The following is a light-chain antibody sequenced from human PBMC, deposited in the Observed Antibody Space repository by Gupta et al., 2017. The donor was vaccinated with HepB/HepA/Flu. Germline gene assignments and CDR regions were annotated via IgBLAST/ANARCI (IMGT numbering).Light chain of an antibody. Sequence: QSALTQPASVSGSPGQSITISCTGISSDVGGYNFVSWYQQHPGKAPKLMIYDVTNRPSGVSNRFSGSKSGNTASLTISGLQAEDEADYYCTSYTRSSTYVFGTGTKVTVL. J-gene: IGLJ1*01. V-gene: IGLV2-14*03. CDR2: DVT. CDR3: TSYTRSSTYV. CDR1: SSDVGGYNF.